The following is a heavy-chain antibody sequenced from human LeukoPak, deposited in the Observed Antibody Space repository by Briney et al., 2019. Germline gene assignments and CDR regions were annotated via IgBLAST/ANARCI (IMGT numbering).Heavy chain of an antibody. D-gene: IGHD1-26*01. CDR2: IYHSGNT. Sequence: SETLSLTCTVSGYSVSSGFYWGWIWQPPGKGLEWVGIIYHSGNTYYNPSLKSRVTMSLDTSKNQFSLKLTSVTAADTAVYYCARAVGATTYWGFDYWGRGTLVTVSS. CDR1: GYSVSSGFY. V-gene: IGHV4-38-2*02. J-gene: IGHJ4*02. CDR3: ARAVGATTYWGFDY.